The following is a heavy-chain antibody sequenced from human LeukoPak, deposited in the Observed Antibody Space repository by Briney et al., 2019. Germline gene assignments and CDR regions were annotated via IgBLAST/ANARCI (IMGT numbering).Heavy chain of an antibody. V-gene: IGHV3-48*03. D-gene: IGHD3-16*02. Sequence: GGSLRLSCAVSGFAFSSYEMNWVRQAPGKGLEWVSHISRSGSTTYYADSVKGRFTISRDNAKNSLYLQMNSLRTEDTAVYYCARDDRGVWGTYRYLDSWGQGTLVTVSS. CDR2: ISRSGSTT. CDR1: GFAFSSYE. J-gene: IGHJ4*02. CDR3: ARDDRGVWGTYRYLDS.